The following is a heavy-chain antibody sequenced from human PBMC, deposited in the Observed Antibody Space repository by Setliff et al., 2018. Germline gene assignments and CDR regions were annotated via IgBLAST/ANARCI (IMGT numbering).Heavy chain of an antibody. CDR2: IYPGDSDT. CDR1: GYRFTHYW. V-gene: IGHV5-51*01. CDR3: ARHANYYYYYMDV. J-gene: IGHJ6*03. Sequence: PGESLKISCKASGYRFTHYWIGWVRQMPGKGLEWVGIIYPGDSDTRYSPSFQGQVTISADKSISTAYLQWSSLEASDTAIYYCARHANYYYYYMDVWGGGTTVTVSS.